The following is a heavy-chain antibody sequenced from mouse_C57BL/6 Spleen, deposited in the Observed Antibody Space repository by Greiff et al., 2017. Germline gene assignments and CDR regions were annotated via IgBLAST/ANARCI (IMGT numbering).Heavy chain of an antibody. Sequence: EVQLVESGGGLVQPGGSLSLSCAASGFTFTDYYMSWVRQPPGKALEWLGFIRNKANGYTTEYSASVKGRFTISRDNSQSILYLQMNALRAEDSATYYCARYTPYDSIDYWGQGTTLTVSS. CDR2: IRNKANGYTT. D-gene: IGHD2-4*01. V-gene: IGHV7-3*01. CDR1: GFTFTDYY. J-gene: IGHJ2*01. CDR3: ARYTPYDSIDY.